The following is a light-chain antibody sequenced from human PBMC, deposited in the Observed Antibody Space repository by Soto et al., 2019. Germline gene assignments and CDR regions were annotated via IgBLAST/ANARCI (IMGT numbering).Light chain of an antibody. V-gene: IGKV3-20*01. CDR3: QQYAGSLYT. Sequence: EIVLTQSPGTLSLSPWEGATLSCRASQSINIKLAWYQKKSGQAPRLLIYDASTRAYGIPDRFSGSGSGTDFSLTISRLEPEDFAVYYCQQYAGSLYTFAQGTKVDIK. CDR1: QSINIK. J-gene: IGKJ2*01. CDR2: DAS.